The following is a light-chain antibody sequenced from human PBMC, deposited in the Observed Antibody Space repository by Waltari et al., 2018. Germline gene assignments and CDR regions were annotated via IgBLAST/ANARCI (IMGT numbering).Light chain of an antibody. CDR2: EVR. Sequence: QSALTQPASVSGSPGQSITISCTGTSSDVGIFDLVSWYRHHPGKAPELIIYEVRKRPSGVSNRFSGSYSGNTASLTISGLQAEDEADYYCCSYESPNTWVFGGGTKLTVL. CDR3: CSYESPNTWV. CDR1: SSDVGIFDL. J-gene: IGLJ2*01. V-gene: IGLV2-23*02.